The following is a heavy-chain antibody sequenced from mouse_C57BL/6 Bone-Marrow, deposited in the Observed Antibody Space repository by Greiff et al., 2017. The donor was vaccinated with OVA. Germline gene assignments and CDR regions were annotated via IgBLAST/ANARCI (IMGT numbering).Heavy chain of an antibody. CDR2: GQGLEWIG. J-gene: IGHJ1*03. V-gene: IGHV1-87*01. Sequence: VKVVESGPELARPWASVKISCQAFYTFSRRVHFAIRDTNYWMQWVKQRPGQGLEWIGAIYPGNGDTSYNQKFKGKATLTADKSSSTAYMQLSSLTSEDSAVYYCARYYGSSYGWYFDVWGTGTTVTVSS. CDR3: SEDSAVYYCARYYGSSYGWYFDV. CDR1: YTFSRRVH. D-gene: IGHD1-1*01.